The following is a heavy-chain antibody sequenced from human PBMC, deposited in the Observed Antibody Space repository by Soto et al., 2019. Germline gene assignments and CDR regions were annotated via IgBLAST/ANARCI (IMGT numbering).Heavy chain of an antibody. CDR3: ARTGGPVSFDY. CDR2: IYNSGAT. CDR1: GGSVNTDSYY. V-gene: IGHV4-61*01. D-gene: IGHD2-15*01. J-gene: IGHJ4*02. Sequence: QVQLQESGPGLVKPSETLSLTCTVSGGSVNTDSYYWSWIRQPPGKGLEWIGYIYNSGATNYNRSLKSRVTISLDTSKSQFSLNLSSVTAADTAVYYCARTGGPVSFDYWGQGTPATVSS.